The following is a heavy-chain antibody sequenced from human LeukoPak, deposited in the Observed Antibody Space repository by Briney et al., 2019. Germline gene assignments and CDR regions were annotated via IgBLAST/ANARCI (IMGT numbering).Heavy chain of an antibody. V-gene: IGHV3-48*03. CDR3: ARLGFCSDGSCYSLDY. Sequence: PGGSLRLSCAASGVTLTNYLMNWLRQAPGMGLEWVSYITSSGPTAYYADSVKGRFNISRDNAQNSLFLQMNNLTAEDTAIYYCARLGFCSDGSCYSLDYWGQGILVTVSS. D-gene: IGHD2-15*01. J-gene: IGHJ4*02. CDR1: GVTLTNYL. CDR2: ITSSGPTA.